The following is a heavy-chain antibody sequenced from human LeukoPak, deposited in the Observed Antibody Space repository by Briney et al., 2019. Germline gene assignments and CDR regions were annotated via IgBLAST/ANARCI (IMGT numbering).Heavy chain of an antibody. CDR1: GGSISSYY. Sequence: SETLSLTCTVSGGSISSYYWSWIRQPPGKGLEWIGYIYTSGSTNYNPSLKSRVTISVDTSKNQFSLKLSSVTAADTAVYYCVLSAARLSFDYWGQGTLVTVSS. D-gene: IGHD6-6*01. CDR3: VLSAARLSFDY. V-gene: IGHV4-4*09. J-gene: IGHJ4*02. CDR2: IYTSGST.